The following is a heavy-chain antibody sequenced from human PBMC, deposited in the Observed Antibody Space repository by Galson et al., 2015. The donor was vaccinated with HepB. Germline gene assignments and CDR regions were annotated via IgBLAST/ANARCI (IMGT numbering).Heavy chain of an antibody. D-gene: IGHD3-3*01. CDR3: ARAGSGYYGRFDY. CDR2: IYYTGST. V-gene: IGHV4-59*01. CDR1: GSYF. Sequence: ETLSLTCTVSGSYFWSWIRQPPGKGLEWIAYIYYTGSTKYNPSFKSRVTISLEKSKNQLSLKLNSVTAADTAVYYCARAGSGYYGRFDYWGQGSLVTVSS. J-gene: IGHJ4*02.